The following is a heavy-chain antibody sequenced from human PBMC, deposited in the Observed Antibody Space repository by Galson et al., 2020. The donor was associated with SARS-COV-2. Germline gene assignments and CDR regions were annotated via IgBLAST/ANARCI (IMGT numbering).Heavy chain of an antibody. D-gene: IGHD6-6*01. CDR1: GFTFSSYG. CDR2: ISYDGSNK. CDR3: AKHSGVSYSSSHFDY. V-gene: IGHV3-30*18. Sequence: GESLKISCAASGFTFSSYGMHWVRQAPGKGLEWVAVISYDGSNKYYADSVKGRFTISRDNSKNTLYLQMNSLRAEDTAVYYCAKHSGVSYSSSHFDYWGQGTLVTVSS. J-gene: IGHJ4*02.